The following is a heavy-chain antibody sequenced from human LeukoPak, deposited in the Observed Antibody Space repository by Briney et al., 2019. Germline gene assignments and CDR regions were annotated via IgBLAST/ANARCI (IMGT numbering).Heavy chain of an antibody. CDR2: ISGSGGST. J-gene: IGHJ4*02. CDR1: GFTSSSYA. Sequence: GGSLRLSCAASGFTSSSYAMSWVRQAPGKGLEWVSAISGSGGSTYYADSVKGRFTISRDNSKNTLYLQMNSLRAEDTAVYYCAKDYKGYCSGGSCYTTFDYWGQGTLVTVSS. CDR3: AKDYKGYCSGGSCYTTFDY. D-gene: IGHD2-15*01. V-gene: IGHV3-23*01.